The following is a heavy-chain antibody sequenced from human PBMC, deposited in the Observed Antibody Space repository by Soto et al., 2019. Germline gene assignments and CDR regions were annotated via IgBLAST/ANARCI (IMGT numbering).Heavy chain of an antibody. Sequence: SVKVSCKASGGTFSSYAISWVRQAPGQGLEWMGGIIPIFGTANYAQKFQGRVTITADESTSTAYMELSSLRSEDTAVYYCASPIVVVVDAIEYCGQGPLVPVSS. D-gene: IGHD2-15*01. CDR2: IIPIFGTA. V-gene: IGHV1-69*13. CDR3: ASPIVVVVDAIEY. CDR1: GGTFSSYA. J-gene: IGHJ4*02.